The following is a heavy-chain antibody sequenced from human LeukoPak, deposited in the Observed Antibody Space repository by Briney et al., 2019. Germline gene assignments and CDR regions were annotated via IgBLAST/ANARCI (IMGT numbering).Heavy chain of an antibody. D-gene: IGHD6-19*01. CDR2: IWYDGSNK. J-gene: IGHJ4*02. CDR1: GFTFSSYG. CDR3: ARVGDSYSSGWYVGD. Sequence: GSLRLSCAASGFTFSSYGMHWVRQAPGKGLEWVAVIWYDGSNKYYADSVKGRFTISRDNSKNTLYLQMNSLRAEDTAVYCCARVGDSYSSGWYVGDWGQGTLVTVSS. V-gene: IGHV3-33*01.